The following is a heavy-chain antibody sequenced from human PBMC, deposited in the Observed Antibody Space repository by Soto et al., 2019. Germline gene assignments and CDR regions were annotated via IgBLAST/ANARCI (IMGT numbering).Heavy chain of an antibody. Sequence: EGQLLESGGGLVQPVGSLRLSCAASGFTFSTYAMSWVRQAPGKGLEWVSAISGSGSTTYYADSVKGRFTISRDNSINRLYLQMNSLRTEDTAVYYCAHPRGYGVFDAYDIWGQGAMVTVSS. CDR3: AHPRGYGVFDAYDI. CDR1: GFTFSTYA. CDR2: ISGSGSTT. D-gene: IGHD4-17*01. V-gene: IGHV3-23*01. J-gene: IGHJ3*02.